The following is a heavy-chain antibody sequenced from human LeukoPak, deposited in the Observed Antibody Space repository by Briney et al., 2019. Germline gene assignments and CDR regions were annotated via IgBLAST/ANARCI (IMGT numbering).Heavy chain of an antibody. CDR2: INHSGST. CDR1: GGSISTNTYY. D-gene: IGHD3-10*01. Sequence: SETLSLTCIVSGGSISTNTYYWGWIRLPPGKGLEWIGEINHSGSTNYNPSLKSRVTISVDTSKNQFSLKLSSVTAADTAVYYCARRRYYGSGSLSLYYYYYGMDVWGQGTTVTVSS. CDR3: ARRRYYGSGSLSLYYYYYGMDV. V-gene: IGHV4-39*07. J-gene: IGHJ6*02.